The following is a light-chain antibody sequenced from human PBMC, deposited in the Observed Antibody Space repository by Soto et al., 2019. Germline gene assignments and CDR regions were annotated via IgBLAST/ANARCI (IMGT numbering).Light chain of an antibody. CDR1: QSVRSY. V-gene: IGKV3-11*01. Sequence: EIVLTQSPATLSLSPGERANLSCRASQSVRSYLAWYQQKPGQAPRLLIYDASNRATGIPARFSGSGSGTDFTLTISSLEPEDFAVYYCQQRSNWSYTFGQGTKREIK. J-gene: IGKJ2*01. CDR2: DAS. CDR3: QQRSNWSYT.